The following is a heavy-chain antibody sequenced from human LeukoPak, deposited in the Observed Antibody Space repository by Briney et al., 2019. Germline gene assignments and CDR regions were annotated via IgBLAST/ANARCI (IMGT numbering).Heavy chain of an antibody. CDR2: INHSGST. V-gene: IGHV4-34*01. D-gene: IGHD3-10*01. J-gene: IGHJ6*02. CDR1: GGSFSGYY. CDR3: ARSMVRGVTRLKGAHGGYYGMDV. Sequence: SETLSLTCAVYGGSFSGYYWSWIRQPPGKGLEWIGEINHSGSTNYNPSLKSRVTISVDTSKNQFSLKLSSVTAADTAVYYCARSMVRGVTRLKGAHGGYYGMDVWGQGTTVTVSS.